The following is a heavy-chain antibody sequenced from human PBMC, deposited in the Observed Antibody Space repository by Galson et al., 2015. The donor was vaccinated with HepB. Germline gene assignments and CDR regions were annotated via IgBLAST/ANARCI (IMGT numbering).Heavy chain of an antibody. CDR3: ARQKGIRIPFDY. V-gene: IGHV4-59*08. D-gene: IGHD6-13*01. CDR2: IYNSENT. J-gene: IGHJ4*02. CDR1: GDSISSYY. Sequence: LSLTCTVSGDSISSYYWNWIRQSPGKGLEWIGYIYNSENTKYNPSLQRRVTISVDTSKNQFPLRLTSVTAADTAVYFCARQKGIRIPFDYWGQGTLVTVSS.